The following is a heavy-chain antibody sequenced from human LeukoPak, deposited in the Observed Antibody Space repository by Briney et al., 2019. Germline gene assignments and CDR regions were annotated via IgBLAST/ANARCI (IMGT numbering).Heavy chain of an antibody. V-gene: IGHV4-59*01. J-gene: IGHJ3*02. D-gene: IGHD4-17*01. CDR1: GGSISSYY. CDR2: IYYSGST. CDR3: ARAFTVLGENDAFDI. Sequence: SETLSLTCTVSGGSISSYYWSWIRQPPGKGLEWIGYIYYSGSTNYNPSLKSRVTISVDTSKNQFSLKLSSVTAADTAVYYCARAFTVLGENDAFDIWGQGTMVTVSS.